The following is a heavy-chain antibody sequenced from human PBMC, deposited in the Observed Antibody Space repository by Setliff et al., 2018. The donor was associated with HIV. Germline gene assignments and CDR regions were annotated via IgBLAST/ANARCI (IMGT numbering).Heavy chain of an antibody. CDR3: AVSPDGDCATTKCANWFDP. CDR2: IRSKANSYAT. V-gene: IGHV3-73*01. CDR1: GFTFSGSA. D-gene: IGHD4-17*01. Sequence: GGSLRLSCAGSGFTFSGSALNWVRQASGKGLEWVGRIRSKANSYATEYAASVKGRFTVSRDDSKNTAHLQMDSLKSEDTAVYYCAVSPDGDCATTKCANWFDPWGQGTQVTVSS. J-gene: IGHJ5*02.